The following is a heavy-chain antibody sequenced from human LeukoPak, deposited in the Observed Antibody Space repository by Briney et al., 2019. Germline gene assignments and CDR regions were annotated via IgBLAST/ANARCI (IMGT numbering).Heavy chain of an antibody. CDR3: AREWTGDSYDYYYGMDV. D-gene: IGHD5-18*01. Sequence: SVKVSCKASGGTFSSYAISWVRQAPGQGLEWMGRIIPIFGIANYAKKFQGRVTITADKSTSTAYMELSSLRSEDTAVYYCAREWTGDSYDYYYGMDVWGQGTTVTVSS. V-gene: IGHV1-69*04. CDR2: IIPIFGIA. J-gene: IGHJ6*02. CDR1: GGTFSSYA.